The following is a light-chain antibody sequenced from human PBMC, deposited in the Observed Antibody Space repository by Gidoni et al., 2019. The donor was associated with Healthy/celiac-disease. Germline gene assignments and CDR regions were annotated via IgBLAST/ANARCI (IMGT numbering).Light chain of an antibody. J-gene: IGKJ1*01. Sequence: DIQMTQSPSSLSASVGDRVTITCRASQSISSYLNWYQQKPGKAPKLLIYATSSLQSGVPSRFSGSGSGTDFTLTISSLQPGDFATYYCQQSYSTPGTFXQXTKVEIK. CDR1: QSISSY. CDR2: ATS. CDR3: QQSYSTPGT. V-gene: IGKV1-39*01.